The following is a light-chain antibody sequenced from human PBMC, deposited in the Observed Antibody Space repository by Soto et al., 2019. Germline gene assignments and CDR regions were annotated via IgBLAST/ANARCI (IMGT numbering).Light chain of an antibody. V-gene: IGKV3-20*01. CDR1: HSVSSN. CDR3: QQYGSSPPIP. CDR2: GAS. J-gene: IGKJ5*01. Sequence: VRTQYTATLSVSPGERATLSCRASHSVSSNLAWYQQKPGQAPRLLIYGASSRATGIPDRFSGSGSGTDFTLTISRLEPEDFAVYYCQQYGSSPPIPFGQVGRPE.